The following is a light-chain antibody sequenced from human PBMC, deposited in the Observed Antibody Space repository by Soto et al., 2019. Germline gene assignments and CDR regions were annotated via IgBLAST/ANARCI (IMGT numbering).Light chain of an antibody. Sequence: DVQVTQSPSTLSASVGDRVTITCRASHSISNWLAWYQQKPGKAPKLLIYKASTLESGVPSRFSGSGSGTEFTLTISSLQPDDFATCYCQQYNSYSITFGQGTRLEIK. CDR2: KAS. CDR1: HSISNW. V-gene: IGKV1-5*03. CDR3: QQYNSYSIT. J-gene: IGKJ5*01.